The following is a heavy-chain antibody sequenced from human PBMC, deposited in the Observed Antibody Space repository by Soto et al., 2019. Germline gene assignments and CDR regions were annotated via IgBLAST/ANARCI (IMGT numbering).Heavy chain of an antibody. V-gene: IGHV4-31*03. CDR1: GGSINSGGYY. J-gene: IGHJ6*02. Sequence: QVQLQESGPGLVKPSQTLSLTCTVSGGSINSGGYYWSWIRQHPGKGLEWIGYIYYSGSTYYNPSLKSRVTISVDTSXNXFXXXXXXXXXXXXXXXXXXXXXXXXXXXXXXVWGQGTTVTVSS. CDR3: XXXXXXXXXXXXXXV. CDR2: IYYSGST.